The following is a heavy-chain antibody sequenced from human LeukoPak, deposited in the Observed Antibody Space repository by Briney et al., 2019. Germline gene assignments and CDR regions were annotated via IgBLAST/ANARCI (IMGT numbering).Heavy chain of an antibody. CDR2: ISGSGGSI. D-gene: IGHD6-13*01. J-gene: IGHJ4*02. V-gene: IGHV3-23*01. Sequence: GGSLRLSCAASGFTFSSYAMSWVRQAPGKGLEWVSAISGSGGSIYYADSVKGRFTISRDNAKNSLFLQMNSLRPEDTAVYYCASPVIEAAGTDYWGQGTLVTVSS. CDR3: ASPVIEAAGTDY. CDR1: GFTFSSYA.